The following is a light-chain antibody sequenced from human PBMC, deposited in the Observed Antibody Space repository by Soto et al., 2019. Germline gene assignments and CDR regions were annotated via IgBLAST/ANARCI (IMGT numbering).Light chain of an antibody. V-gene: IGLV2-8*01. J-gene: IGLJ2*01. CDR3: SSYAGSNILVV. CDR2: EVS. CDR1: SSDVGGYNY. Sequence: QSALTQPPSASGSPGQSVTISCTGTSSDVGGYNYVSWYQQHPGKAPKLMIYEVSKRPSGVPDRFSGSKSGNTASLTVSGLQAEDAADYYCSSYAGSNILVVFGGGTKVTVL.